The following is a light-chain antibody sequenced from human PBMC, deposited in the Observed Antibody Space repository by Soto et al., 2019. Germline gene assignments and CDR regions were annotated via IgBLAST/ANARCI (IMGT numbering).Light chain of an antibody. CDR2: AAS. Sequence: DIQMTQSPSSLSASVGDRVTITCRASQSISSYLNWYQQRPGKAPKLLIYAASTLRDGVPSRFSGSDSGTDFTLTISSLQPEDFATYYCQQTFSARWTFGQGTKVDIK. CDR1: QSISSY. V-gene: IGKV1-39*01. J-gene: IGKJ1*01. CDR3: QQTFSARWT.